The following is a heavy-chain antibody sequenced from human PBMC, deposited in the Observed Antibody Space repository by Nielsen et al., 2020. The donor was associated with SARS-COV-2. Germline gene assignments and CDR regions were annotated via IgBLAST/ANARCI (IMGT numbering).Heavy chain of an antibody. V-gene: IGHV1-18*01. Sequence: ASVKVSCKASGYTFIRYGISWVRQAPGQGLEWMGWINAYNGDTNYAQNVQGRVAMTTDTLTSTAYMELRSLRSDDTAVYYCARIFRTEFLTHLDYWGQGTLVTVSS. CDR2: INAYNGDT. J-gene: IGHJ4*02. D-gene: IGHD3-10*01. CDR1: GYTFIRYG. CDR3: ARIFRTEFLTHLDY.